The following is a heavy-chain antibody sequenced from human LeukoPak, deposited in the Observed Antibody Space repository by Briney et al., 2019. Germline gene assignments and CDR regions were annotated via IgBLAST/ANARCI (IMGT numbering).Heavy chain of an antibody. CDR1: GGTFSSYA. CDR2: IIPILGIA. CDR3: AREGITDGYNPFGP. V-gene: IGHV1-69*04. J-gene: IGHJ5*02. D-gene: IGHD5-24*01. Sequence: GASVKVSCKASGGTFSSYAISWVRQAPGQGLEWMGRIIPILGIANYAQKFQGRVTITADKSTSTAYMELSSLRSEDTAVYYCAREGITDGYNPFGPWGQGTLVTVSS.